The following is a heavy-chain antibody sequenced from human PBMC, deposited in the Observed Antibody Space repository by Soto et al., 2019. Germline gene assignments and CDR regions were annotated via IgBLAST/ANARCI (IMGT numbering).Heavy chain of an antibody. CDR3: AREGDYCSGGSCYSGYFDY. J-gene: IGHJ4*02. CDR1: GFTFSSYA. CDR2: ISYDGSNK. Sequence: QVQLVESGGGVVQPGRSLRLSCAASGFTFSSYAMHWVRQAPGKGLEWVAVISYDGSNKYYADSVKGRFTISRDNSKNTLYLQMTSLRAEDTAVYYCAREGDYCSGGSCYSGYFDYWGQGTLVTVSS. D-gene: IGHD2-15*01. V-gene: IGHV3-30-3*01.